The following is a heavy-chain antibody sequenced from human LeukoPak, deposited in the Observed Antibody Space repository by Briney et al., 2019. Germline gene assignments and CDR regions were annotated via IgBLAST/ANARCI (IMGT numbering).Heavy chain of an antibody. J-gene: IGHJ4*02. CDR1: GGSISTGDYC. V-gene: IGHV4-30-4*08. CDR2: IYYTGST. Sequence: PSETLSLTCTVSGGSISTGDYCWSWIRQPPGKGLEWIGYIYYTGSTYYNPSLKSRVTISVDTSKNQFSLKLSSVTAADTAVYYCARGDFAYYFDYWGQGTLVTVSS. CDR3: ARGDFAYYFDY.